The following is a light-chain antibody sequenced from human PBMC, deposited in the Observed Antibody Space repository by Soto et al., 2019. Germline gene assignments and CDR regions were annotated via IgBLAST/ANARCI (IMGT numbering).Light chain of an antibody. V-gene: IGKV3-15*01. CDR1: QSVSSN. J-gene: IGKJ2*01. Sequence: EIVMTQSPATLSVSPGERATLSCRASQSVSSNLAWHQQKPGQAPTLLMYGASTRATGIPARFSGSGSGTEFTLTISSLQSEDFAVYYCQQYNNWPHTFGQGTKLEIK. CDR3: QQYNNWPHT. CDR2: GAS.